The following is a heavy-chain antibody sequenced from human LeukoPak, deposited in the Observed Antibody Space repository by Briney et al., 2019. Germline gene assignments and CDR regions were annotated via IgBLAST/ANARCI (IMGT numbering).Heavy chain of an antibody. CDR3: ARISGYGDYFYPFDP. CDR2: ISGDNGYT. V-gene: IGHV1-3*03. J-gene: IGHJ5*02. CDR1: GYTFTSYA. Sequence: ASVKVSCKASGYTFTSYAIHWVRQAPGQRPEWMGWISGDNGYTKYSQDFQGRVTFTRDTSASTVYMELSSLRSDDMAVHYCARISGYGDYFYPFDPWGQGTLVTVSS. D-gene: IGHD4-17*01.